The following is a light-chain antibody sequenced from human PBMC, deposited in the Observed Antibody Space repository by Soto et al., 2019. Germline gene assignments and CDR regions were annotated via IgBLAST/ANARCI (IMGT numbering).Light chain of an antibody. CDR2: NNN. V-gene: IGLV1-44*01. Sequence: QSALTQPPSESGTPGKRVTIACSGSSSYIGSTTVKWYQQLPGTAPKLLIYNNNQRPSGVPDRFSGSKSGTSASLAIRGLQSEDEADYYWAAWDDSLNGVVFGGVTKLTVL. CDR1: SSYIGSTT. J-gene: IGLJ3*02. CDR3: AAWDDSLNGVV.